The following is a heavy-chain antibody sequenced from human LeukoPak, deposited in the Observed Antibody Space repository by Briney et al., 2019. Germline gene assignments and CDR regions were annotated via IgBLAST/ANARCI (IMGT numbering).Heavy chain of an antibody. CDR2: ISGSGSST. Sequence: GGSLRLSCAASGFTFSSYAMSWVRQAPGKGLEWVSAISGSGSSTYYADSVKGRFTISRDNSKNTLYLQMNSLRAEDTAVYYCAKDHVIAAAGPNLFDYWGQGTLVTVSS. V-gene: IGHV3-23*01. J-gene: IGHJ4*02. D-gene: IGHD6-13*01. CDR3: AKDHVIAAAGPNLFDY. CDR1: GFTFSSYA.